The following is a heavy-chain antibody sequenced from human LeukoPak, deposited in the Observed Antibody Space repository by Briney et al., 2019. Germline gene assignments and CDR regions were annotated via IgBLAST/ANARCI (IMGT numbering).Heavy chain of an antibody. CDR1: GFTFSGYG. J-gene: IGHJ4*02. V-gene: IGHV3-30*18. CDR2: ISYDGSNK. Sequence: GGSLRLSCAASGFTFSGYGMHWVRQAPGKGLEWVAVISYDGSNKYYADSVKGRLTISRDNSKNTLYLQMNSLRAEDTAVYYCAKDRQQSLVRTSGGFDYWGQGTLVTVSS. CDR3: AKDRQQSLVRTSGGFDY. D-gene: IGHD6-19*01.